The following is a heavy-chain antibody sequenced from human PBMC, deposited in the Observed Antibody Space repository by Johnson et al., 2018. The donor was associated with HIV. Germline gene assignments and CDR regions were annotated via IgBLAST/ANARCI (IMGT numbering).Heavy chain of an antibody. J-gene: IGHJ3*02. V-gene: IGHV3-30*03. CDR2: ISYDGSEK. Sequence: QVQLVESGGGVVQPGRSLRLSCAASGFTFSSYGMHWVRQAPGKGLEWVAVISYDGSEKYYVDSVKGRFTISRDNAKNSLYLQMTSLRAEDTAVYYCARPRRGMATNRDAFDIWGQGTMVTVSS. CDR3: ARPRRGMATNRDAFDI. CDR1: GFTFSSYG. D-gene: IGHD5-24*01.